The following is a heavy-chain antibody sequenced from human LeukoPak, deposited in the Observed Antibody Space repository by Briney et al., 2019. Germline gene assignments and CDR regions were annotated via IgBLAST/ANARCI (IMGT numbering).Heavy chain of an antibody. V-gene: IGHV3-23*01. D-gene: IGHD6-13*01. CDR2: IRGSGDTT. CDR3: AKGNQYNSSLDY. Sequence: GGSLRLSCAASGFIFNNYGMSWVRQAPGKGLEWVSAIRGSGDTTYYADSVKGRFTISRDNSKSTLYLQMNSLRAEDTAVYHCAKGNQYNSSLDYWGQGTLVTVSS. CDR1: GFIFNNYG. J-gene: IGHJ4*02.